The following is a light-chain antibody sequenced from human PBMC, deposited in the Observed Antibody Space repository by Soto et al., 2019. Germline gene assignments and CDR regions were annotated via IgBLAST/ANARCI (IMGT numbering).Light chain of an antibody. CDR3: QQYSNWPPRT. CDR2: GAS. CDR1: QSLSTN. J-gene: IGKJ1*01. V-gene: IGKV3-15*01. Sequence: EIVMTQSPATLSVSPGERATLSCRASQSLSTNLAWYQQKPGQVPRLLIYGASTRATGIPARFSGSGSGTDFTLTISGLQSEDFAVYYCQQYSNWPPRTFGQGTKVEIK.